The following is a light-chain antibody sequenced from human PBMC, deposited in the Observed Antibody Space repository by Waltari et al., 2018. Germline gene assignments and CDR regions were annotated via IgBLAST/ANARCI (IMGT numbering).Light chain of an antibody. Sequence: SYEPTPPPPVSVSPRPTASTTLSGAKMGDKYACWYQQKPGQSPVLVIYQDSKRPSGIPERFSGSNSGNTATLTISGTQAMDEADYYCQAWDSSTAVFGGGTKLTVL. CDR2: QDS. CDR1: KMGDKY. J-gene: IGLJ2*01. V-gene: IGLV3-1*01. CDR3: QAWDSSTAV.